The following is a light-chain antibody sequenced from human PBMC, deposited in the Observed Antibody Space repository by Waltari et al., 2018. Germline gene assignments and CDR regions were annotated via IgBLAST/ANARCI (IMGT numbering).Light chain of an antibody. CDR2: GAS. Sequence: EIVLTQSPGTLSLSPGERATLSCRASLTVSNNYIAWYQQKFGLAPRLLIYGASTRAPGIRDRFRCSGSGTDFTLTITGLEPEDFAVYYCQQYGSSPITFGQGTRLEIK. J-gene: IGKJ5*01. CDR1: LTVSNNY. V-gene: IGKV3-20*01. CDR3: QQYGSSPIT.